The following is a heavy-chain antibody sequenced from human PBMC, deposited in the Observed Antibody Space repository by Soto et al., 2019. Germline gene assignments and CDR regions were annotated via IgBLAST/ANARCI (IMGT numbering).Heavy chain of an antibody. J-gene: IGHJ6*03. CDR3: ARSLPFLEWLLDPTDYYYYMDV. Sequence: SVKVSCKASGGTFSSYAISWVRQAPGQGLEWMGGIIPIFGTANYAQKLQGRVTMTTDTSTSTAYMELRSLRSDDTAVYYCARSLPFLEWLLDPTDYYYYMDVWGRGTTVPFS. D-gene: IGHD3-3*02. CDR2: IIPIFGTA. CDR1: GGTFSSYA. V-gene: IGHV1-69*05.